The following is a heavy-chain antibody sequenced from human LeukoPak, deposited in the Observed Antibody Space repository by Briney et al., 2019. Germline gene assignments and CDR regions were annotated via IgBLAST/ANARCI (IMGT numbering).Heavy chain of an antibody. D-gene: IGHD3-22*01. CDR2: IYPGDSDI. CDR3: ARLTVRGYYDSSGYPSDAFDI. CDR1: GYSFTSYW. J-gene: IGHJ3*02. Sequence: GESLKISCKGSGYSFTSYWIGWVRPIPGKGLELMGIIYPGDSDIRYSPSFQGQVTISADKSISTAYLQWSSLKASDTAMYYCARLTVRGYYDSSGYPSDAFDIWGQGTMVTVSS. V-gene: IGHV5-51*01.